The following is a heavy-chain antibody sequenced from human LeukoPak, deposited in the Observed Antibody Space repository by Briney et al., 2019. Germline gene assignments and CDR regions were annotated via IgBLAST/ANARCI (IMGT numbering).Heavy chain of an antibody. V-gene: IGHV3-7*01. D-gene: IGHD1-1*01. Sequence: GGSLRLPCAASGFTFSRSWMSWVRQAPGKGLEWVANIKEDGSEKNYVDSVKGRFTISRDNTKNSLFLQMNSLRVEDTAVYYCARDAGWNRFDYWGQGTLVTVSS. CDR3: ARDAGWNRFDY. J-gene: IGHJ4*02. CDR2: IKEDGSEK. CDR1: GFTFSRSW.